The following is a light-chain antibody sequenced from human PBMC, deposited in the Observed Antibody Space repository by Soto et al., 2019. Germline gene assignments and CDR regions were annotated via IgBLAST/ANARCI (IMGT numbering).Light chain of an antibody. CDR1: QSVSNN. Sequence: EIVMTQSPATLSVSPGERATLSCRASQSVSNNLAWFQQKPGQAPRLLIYSASTRATGIPDRFSGSGSGTEFTLTISSLQSEDFAVYYCQQYKNWPPWTFGQGTRVEIK. V-gene: IGKV3-15*01. J-gene: IGKJ1*01. CDR3: QQYKNWPPWT. CDR2: SAS.